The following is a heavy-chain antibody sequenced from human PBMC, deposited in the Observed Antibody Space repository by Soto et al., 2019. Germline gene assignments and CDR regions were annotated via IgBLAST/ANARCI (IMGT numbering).Heavy chain of an antibody. D-gene: IGHD3-3*01. CDR1: GYTFTSYA. CDR2: INAGNGNT. J-gene: IGHJ4*02. Sequence: GASVKVSCKASGYTFTSYAMHWVRQAPGQRLEWMGWINAGNGNTKYSQKFQGRVTITRDTSASTAYMELSSLRSEDTAVYYCARGDSADYDFWSGYLNFDYWGQGTLVTVSS. V-gene: IGHV1-3*01. CDR3: ARGDSADYDFWSGYLNFDY.